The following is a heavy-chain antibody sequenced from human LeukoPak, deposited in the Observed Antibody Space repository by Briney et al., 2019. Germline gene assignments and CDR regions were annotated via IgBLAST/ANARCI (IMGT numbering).Heavy chain of an antibody. J-gene: IGHJ4*02. V-gene: IGHV3-48*01. Sequence: PGGSLRLSCAASGFTFSTYSMNWVRQAPGKGLEWVSYISSSSSTIYYADSLKGRFTISRDNAKNSLYLQMNSLRAEDTAVYYCARETSPDYWGQGTLVTVSS. CDR1: GFTFSTYS. D-gene: IGHD2-2*01. CDR2: ISSSSSTI. CDR3: ARETSPDY.